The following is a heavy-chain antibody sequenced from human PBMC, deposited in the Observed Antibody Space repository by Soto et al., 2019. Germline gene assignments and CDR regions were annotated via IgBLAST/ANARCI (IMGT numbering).Heavy chain of an antibody. CDR1: GGTFSTYA. V-gene: IGHV1-69*12. CDR2: IIPMFGTA. J-gene: IGHJ4*02. D-gene: IGHD5-18*01. CDR3: ASGIQLWLRRINNGYSG. Sequence: QVQLVQSGAEVKKPESSVKVSCKAPGGTFSTYAISWVRQAPGQGLEWMGGIIPMFGTANYAQRFQDRVTLTADESTNTVYMELSSLRSEDTAVYFCASGIQLWLRRINNGYSGWGQGTRVNVSS.